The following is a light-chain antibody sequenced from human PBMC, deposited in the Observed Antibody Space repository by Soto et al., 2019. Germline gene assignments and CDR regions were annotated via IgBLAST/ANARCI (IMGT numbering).Light chain of an antibody. CDR1: QSISSW. J-gene: IGKJ1*01. Sequence: DIQMTQSPSTLSASVGDSVTITCRSSQSISSWLAWYQQKPGKAPKLLIYKASSLESGVPSRFSGSGSGTEFTLTISSLQPDDFATYYCHQYTSYSRTFGQGT. CDR3: HQYTSYSRT. V-gene: IGKV1-5*03. CDR2: KAS.